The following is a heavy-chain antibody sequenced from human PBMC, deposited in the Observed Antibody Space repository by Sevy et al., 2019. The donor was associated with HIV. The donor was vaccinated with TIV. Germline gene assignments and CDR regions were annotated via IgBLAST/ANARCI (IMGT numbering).Heavy chain of an antibody. Sequence: SETLSLTCTVSGGSISSYYWNWIRQSPGKGLEWIGYIYYTGRTTYNPSLKSRVTISVDTSKNQFALKLTSVTAAETAVYYCARELISGRYYGMDVWGQGTTVTVSS. CDR1: GGSISSYY. V-gene: IGHV4-59*01. J-gene: IGHJ6*02. D-gene: IGHD6-19*01. CDR2: IYYTGRT. CDR3: ARELISGRYYGMDV.